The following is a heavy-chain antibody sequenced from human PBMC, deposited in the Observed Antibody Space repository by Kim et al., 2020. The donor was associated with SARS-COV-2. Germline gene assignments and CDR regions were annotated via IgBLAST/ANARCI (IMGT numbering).Heavy chain of an antibody. CDR3: ARNTARAFDI. D-gene: IGHD6-25*01. J-gene: IGHJ3*02. Sequence: NTKYSQKFQGRVTITRDTSASTAYMELSSLRSEDTAVYYCARNTARAFDIWGQGTMVTVSS. CDR2: NT. V-gene: IGHV1-3*01.